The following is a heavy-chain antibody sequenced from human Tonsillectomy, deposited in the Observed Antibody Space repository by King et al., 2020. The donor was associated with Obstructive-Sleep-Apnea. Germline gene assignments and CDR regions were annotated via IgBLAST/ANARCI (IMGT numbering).Heavy chain of an antibody. CDR3: ARVFYIRGVLNQPFDY. V-gene: IGHV3-21*01. Sequence: VQLVESGGGLVKPGGSLRLSCAASGFTFSTYSMTWVRQAPGKGLEWVSSISSSSYYISYADSMKGRFTISRDNAKNSLYLQMGSRRAEDTAVYYCARVFYIRGVLNQPFDYWGQGTLVTVSS. D-gene: IGHD3-10*01. CDR1: GFTFSTYS. CDR2: ISSSSYYI. J-gene: IGHJ4*02.